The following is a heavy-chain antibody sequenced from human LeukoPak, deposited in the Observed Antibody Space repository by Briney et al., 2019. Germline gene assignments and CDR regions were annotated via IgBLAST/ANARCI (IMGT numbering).Heavy chain of an antibody. D-gene: IGHD3-10*01. CDR2: IKLKTALATT. V-gene: IGHV3-15*01. CDR3: TTLRIRGVLDY. J-gene: IGHJ4*02. Sequence: LIKLKTALATTYYASAVKGKFNRTRDEKKNKVYMQIDSRKAEDTAVYYCTTLRIRGVLDYWGQGTLVTVSS.